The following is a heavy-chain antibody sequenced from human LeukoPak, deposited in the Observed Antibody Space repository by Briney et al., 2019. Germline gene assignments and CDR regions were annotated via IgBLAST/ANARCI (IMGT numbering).Heavy chain of an antibody. CDR2: IRSKAYGGTT. Sequence: GGSLRLSCTASGFTFGDYAMSWFRQAPGKGLEWVGFIRSKAYGGTTEYAASVKGRFTISRDDSKGIAYLQMNSLKTEDTAVYYCTREAPSGWQSYWGQGTLVTVSS. CDR1: GFTFGDYA. D-gene: IGHD6-19*01. J-gene: IGHJ4*02. V-gene: IGHV3-49*03. CDR3: TREAPSGWQSY.